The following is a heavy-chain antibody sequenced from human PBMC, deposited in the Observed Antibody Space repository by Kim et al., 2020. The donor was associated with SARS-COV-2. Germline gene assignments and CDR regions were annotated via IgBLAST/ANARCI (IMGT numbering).Heavy chain of an antibody. D-gene: IGHD3-3*01. CDR3: ARAGVVIVFDY. CDR1: GGSVSSGSYY. Sequence: SETLSLTCTVSGGSVSSGSYYWSWIRQPPGKGLEWIGYIYYSGSTNYNPSLKSRVTISVDTSKNQFSLKLSSVTAADTAVYYCARAGVVIVFDYWGQGTLVTVSS. CDR2: IYYSGST. V-gene: IGHV4-61*01. J-gene: IGHJ4*02.